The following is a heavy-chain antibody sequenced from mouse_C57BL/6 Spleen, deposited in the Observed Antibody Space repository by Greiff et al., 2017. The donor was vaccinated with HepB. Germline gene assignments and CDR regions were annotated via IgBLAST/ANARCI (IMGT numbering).Heavy chain of an antibody. Sequence: GQVVESGGGLVQPGGSMKLSCVASGFTFSNYWMNWVRQSPEKGLEWVAQIRLKSDNYATHYAESVKGRFTISRDDSKSSVYLQMNNLRAEDTGIYYCTDYYYGSSLYAMDYWGQGTSVTVSS. D-gene: IGHD1-1*01. CDR2: IRLKSDNYAT. CDR1: GFTFSNYW. CDR3: TDYYYGSSLYAMDY. J-gene: IGHJ4*01. V-gene: IGHV6-3*01.